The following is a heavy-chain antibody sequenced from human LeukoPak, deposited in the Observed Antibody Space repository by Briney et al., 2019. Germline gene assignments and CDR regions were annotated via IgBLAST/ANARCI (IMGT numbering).Heavy chain of an antibody. CDR2: IKRRTEGEAT. V-gene: IGHV3-15*01. J-gene: IGHJ2*01. Sequence: GGSPRLSCVASGFSFSNVYMTWVRRAPGKGLEWVGRIKRRTEGEATDYAAPVRDRFTISRDDSKNTLFLQINSLKTEDTAIYYCTSPKSLDWERYFDLWGRGTLVTVSS. CDR1: GFSFSNVY. D-gene: IGHD3/OR15-3a*01. CDR3: TSPKSLDWERYFDL.